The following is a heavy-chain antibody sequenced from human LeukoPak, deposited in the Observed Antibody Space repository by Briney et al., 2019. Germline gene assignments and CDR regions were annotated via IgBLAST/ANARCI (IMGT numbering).Heavy chain of an antibody. J-gene: IGHJ4*02. CDR3: ARWEANCGGECRDVEY. CDR2: IYTSGST. CDR1: GGSINSGSYY. Sequence: PSQTLSLTCTVSGGSINSGSYYWSWIRQSAGKGLEWIGRIYTSGSTNYNPSLKSRVTISVDTSKNQFSLKLTSVTAADTAVYYCARWEANCGGECRDVEYWGQGTLVTVSS. D-gene: IGHD2-21*01. V-gene: IGHV4-61*02.